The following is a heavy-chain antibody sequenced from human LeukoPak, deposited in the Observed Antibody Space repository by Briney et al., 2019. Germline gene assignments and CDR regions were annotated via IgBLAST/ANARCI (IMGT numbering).Heavy chain of an antibody. CDR1: GGSFSGYY. D-gene: IGHD2-8*01. Sequence: PSETLSLTCAVYGGSFSGYYWSWIRQPPGKGLEWIGEINHSGSTNYNPSLKSRVTISVDTSKNQFSLKLSSVTAADTAVYYCARLIVPTRQLPRVDYYYYMDVWGKGTTVTVSS. CDR2: INHSGST. V-gene: IGHV4-34*01. J-gene: IGHJ6*03. CDR3: ARLIVPTRQLPRVDYYYYMDV.